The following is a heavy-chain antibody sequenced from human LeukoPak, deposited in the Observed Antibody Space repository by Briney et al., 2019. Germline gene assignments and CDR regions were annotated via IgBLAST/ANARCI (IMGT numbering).Heavy chain of an antibody. CDR1: GGPIRNYY. CDR3: AREDAFDI. V-gene: IGHV4-59*01. J-gene: IGHJ3*02. Sequence: SETLSLTCTVSGGPIRNYYWSWIRQSPEKGLEWIAYLFYTGNTKYNPSLESRATISVDMSKNQIFLNLTSVTAADAALYYCAREDAFDIWGPGTMVTVSA. CDR2: LFYTGNT.